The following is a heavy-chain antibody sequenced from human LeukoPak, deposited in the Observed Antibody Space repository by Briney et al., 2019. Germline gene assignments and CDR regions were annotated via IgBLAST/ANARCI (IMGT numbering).Heavy chain of an antibody. Sequence: GASVKVSCKASGYTFTSYDINWVRQATGQGLEWMGWMNPNSGNTGYAQKFQGRVTITRNTSISTAYMELSSLRSEGTAVYYCARGPYSSSSLGWDYWGQGTLVTVSS. D-gene: IGHD6-6*01. CDR1: GYTFTSYD. CDR2: MNPNSGNT. V-gene: IGHV1-8*03. CDR3: ARGPYSSSSLGWDY. J-gene: IGHJ4*02.